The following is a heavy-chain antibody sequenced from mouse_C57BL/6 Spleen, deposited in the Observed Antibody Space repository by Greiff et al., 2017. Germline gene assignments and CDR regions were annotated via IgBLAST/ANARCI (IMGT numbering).Heavy chain of an antibody. D-gene: IGHD2-3*01. CDR1: GYTFTSYT. V-gene: IGHV1-4*01. J-gene: IGHJ4*01. CDR2: INPSSGYT. Sequence: QVQLQQSGAELARPGASVKMSCKAPGYTFTSYTMHWVKQRPGQGLEWIGYINPSSGYTKYNQKFKDKATLTADKSSSTAYMQLSSLTSEDSAVYYCARKRGMGYAMDYWGQGTSVTVSS. CDR3: ARKRGMGYAMDY.